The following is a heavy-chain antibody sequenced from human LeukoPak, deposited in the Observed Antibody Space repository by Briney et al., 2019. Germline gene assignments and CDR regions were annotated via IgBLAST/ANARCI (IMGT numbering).Heavy chain of an antibody. J-gene: IGHJ6*03. V-gene: IGHV3-23*01. D-gene: IGHD6-19*01. CDR1: RFTFSSYA. Sequence: QTGGSLRLSCAASRFTFSSYAMSWVRQAPGKGLEWVSAISGSGGSTYYADSVKGRFTISRDNSKNTLYLQMNSLRAEDTAVYYCAKGHIAVADHYYYMDVWGKGTTVTVSS. CDR2: ISGSGGST. CDR3: AKGHIAVADHYYYMDV.